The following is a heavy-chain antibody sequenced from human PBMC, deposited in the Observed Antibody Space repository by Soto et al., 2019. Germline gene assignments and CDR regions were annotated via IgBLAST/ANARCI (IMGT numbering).Heavy chain of an antibody. CDR2: IDWDDDK. J-gene: IGHJ6*03. D-gene: IGHD6-13*01. CDR1: GFSLSTSGMC. Sequence: SGPTLVNPTQTLTLTCTFSGFSLSTSGMCVSWIRQPPGKALEWLARIDWDDDKYYSTSLKTRLTISKDTSKNQVVLTMTNMDPVDTATYYCARIRMVAAAAYYMGVWGKGTTVTVSS. CDR3: ARIRMVAAAAYYMGV. V-gene: IGHV2-70*11.